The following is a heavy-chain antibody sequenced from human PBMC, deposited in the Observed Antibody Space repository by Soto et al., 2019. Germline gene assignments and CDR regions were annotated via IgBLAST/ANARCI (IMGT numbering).Heavy chain of an antibody. J-gene: IGHJ4*02. CDR3: ARDVGHYDILTVYPIYYFDY. V-gene: IGHV3-7*01. CDR1: GFTFSSYW. D-gene: IGHD3-9*01. CDR2: IKQDGSEK. Sequence: EVQLVESGGGLVQPGGSLRLSCAASGFTFSSYWMSWVRQAPGKGLEWVANIKQDGSEKYYVDSVKGRFTISRDNAKNALYLQMNSLRAEDTAVYYCARDVGHYDILTVYPIYYFDYWGQGTLVTVSS.